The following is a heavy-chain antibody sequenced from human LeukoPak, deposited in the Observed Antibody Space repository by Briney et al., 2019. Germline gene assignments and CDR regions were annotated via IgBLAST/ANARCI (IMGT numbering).Heavy chain of an antibody. J-gene: IGHJ4*02. D-gene: IGHD6-13*01. CDR2: TIPEVGGT. CDR1: GYTFTGYY. V-gene: IGHV1-2*02. Sequence: ASLKVSCKSSGYTFTGYYMHWVRQAPGQGLEWMGWTIPEVGGTHYAQKFQGRVTMTRDTSISTAYMELTSLTSDDTAVYYCARCSSSSWYKYYFDYWGQGTLVTVSS. CDR3: ARCSSSSWYKYYFDY.